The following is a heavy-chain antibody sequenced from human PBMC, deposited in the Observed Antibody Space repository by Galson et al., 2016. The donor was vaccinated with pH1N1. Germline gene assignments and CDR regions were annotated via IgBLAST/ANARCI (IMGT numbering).Heavy chain of an antibody. J-gene: IGHJ4*02. Sequence: PALVKPTQTLTLTCTFSGFSLSTSGMCVSWIRRPPGKALEWLARIDWDDDKYYSTSLKTRLAISRDTSKNQVVLTMTNMDPVDTATYYCARFNYGDYSYYFDYWGQGTLVTVSS. D-gene: IGHD4-17*01. CDR2: IDWDDDK. V-gene: IGHV2-70*11. CDR1: GFSLSTSGMC. CDR3: ARFNYGDYSYYFDY.